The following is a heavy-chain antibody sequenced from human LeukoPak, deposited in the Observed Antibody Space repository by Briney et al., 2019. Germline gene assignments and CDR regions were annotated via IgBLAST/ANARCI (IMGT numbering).Heavy chain of an antibody. D-gene: IGHD3-22*01. CDR3: AKGGEYYYDSSGYLYYFDY. CDR1: AFTFNSYA. J-gene: IGHJ4*02. CDR2: ISSSGAST. V-gene: IGHV3-23*01. Sequence: GGSLTLSCAASAFTFNSYAMSWLPHAPGNGLEWVSAISSSGASTYYAHSVKGRFTISRDNSKNTLYLQMNSLRAEDTAVYYCAKGGEYYYDSSGYLYYFDYWGQGTLVTVSS.